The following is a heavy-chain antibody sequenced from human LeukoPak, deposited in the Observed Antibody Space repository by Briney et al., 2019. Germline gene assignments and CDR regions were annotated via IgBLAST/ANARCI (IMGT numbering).Heavy chain of an antibody. CDR2: ISGSGGNT. D-gene: IGHD6-19*01. CDR1: GFTFNTYA. CDR3: ARDPWYTSGWYGGN. V-gene: IGHV3-23*01. Sequence: PGGSLRLSCTASGFTFNTYAMIWVRQAPGKGLEWVSSISGSGGNTHCADSVKGRFTISRDNSKNTLFLQMDSLRAEDTALYYCARDPWYTSGWYGGNWGQGTQVTVSS. J-gene: IGHJ4*02.